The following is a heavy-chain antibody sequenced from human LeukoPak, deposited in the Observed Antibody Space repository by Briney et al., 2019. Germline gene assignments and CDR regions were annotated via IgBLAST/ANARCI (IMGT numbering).Heavy chain of an antibody. CDR2: LVYDARS. CDR3: ARDLSAAFDF. D-gene: IGHD6-19*01. CDR1: GFPFSSYG. Sequence: AGGSLRLSCAASGFPFSSYGMHWVRQAPGKGLEWVARLVYDARSDYANSVKGRFSISRDDSKNTLLLDMSNLRVEDTALYYCARDLSAAFDFWGQGVLVTVSS. J-gene: IGHJ4*02. V-gene: IGHV3-33*01.